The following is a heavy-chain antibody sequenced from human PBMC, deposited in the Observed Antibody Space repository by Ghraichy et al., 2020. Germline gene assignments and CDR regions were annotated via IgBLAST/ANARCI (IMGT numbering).Heavy chain of an antibody. D-gene: IGHD2-15*01. CDR2: IYSDGGGA. V-gene: IGHV3-74*01. J-gene: IGHJ1*01. Sequence: GGSLRLSCAASGFSFSNAWMHWVRQAPGKGLVWVSRIYSDGGGAIYADSVRGRFTISRDNAKSTVYLQMDSLRDDDTAVYYCARDVAYSFHHWGQGTLVTVSS. CDR1: GFSFSNAW. CDR3: ARDVAYSFHH.